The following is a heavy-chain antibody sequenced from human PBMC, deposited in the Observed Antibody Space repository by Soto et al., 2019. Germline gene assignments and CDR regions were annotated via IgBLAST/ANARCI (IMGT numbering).Heavy chain of an antibody. D-gene: IGHD2-21*02. V-gene: IGHV6-1*01. CDR3: ARVHCSAGACLDGLDF. Sequence: SQTLSLTCAISRDSVSGNSAAWNWIRQSPSRGLQWLGRIYYRSKWFHDYAASVESRMAINPDTSRNQFSLQLNYVTPEDTAVYYCARVHCSAGACLDGLDFWGQGTTVTVSS. CDR1: RDSVSGNSAA. CDR2: IYYRSKWFH. J-gene: IGHJ6*02.